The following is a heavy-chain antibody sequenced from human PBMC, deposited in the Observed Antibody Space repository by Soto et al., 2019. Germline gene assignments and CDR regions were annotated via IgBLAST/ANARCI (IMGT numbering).Heavy chain of an antibody. V-gene: IGHV4-34*01. CDR1: GGSFSGYY. D-gene: IGHD6-13*01. Sequence: SETLSLTCAVYGGSFSGYYWSWIRQPPGKGLEWIGEINHSGSTNYNPSLKSRVTISVDTSKNQFSLKLSSVTAADTAVYYCARDRSSWYAFDIWGQGTMVTVSS. CDR2: INHSGST. J-gene: IGHJ3*02. CDR3: ARDRSSWYAFDI.